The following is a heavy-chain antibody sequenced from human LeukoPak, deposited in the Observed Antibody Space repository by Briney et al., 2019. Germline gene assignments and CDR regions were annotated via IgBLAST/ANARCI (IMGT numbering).Heavy chain of an antibody. V-gene: IGHV2-70*11. CDR2: IDWDDDK. J-gene: IGHJ6*02. D-gene: IGHD1-14*01. CDR3: ARSPGDYFYQSGMDV. Sequence: SGPALVKPTHTLTLTCTFSGFSLTTPRMCVTWIRQPPGKALEWLARIDWDDDKYYSTSLKSRLTISKDTSKNQVVLTMTNMDPEDTATYYCARSPGDYFYQSGMDVWGQGTTVTVSS. CDR1: GFSLTTPRMC.